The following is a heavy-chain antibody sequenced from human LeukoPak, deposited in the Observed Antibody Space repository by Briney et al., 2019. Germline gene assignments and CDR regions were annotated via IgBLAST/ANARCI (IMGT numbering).Heavy chain of an antibody. D-gene: IGHD3-10*01. Sequence: QTGGSLRLSCAASGFTFSSFWMHWVRQPPGKGLVWVSRINSDGTSTTYAESVKGWFTTSRENAKNTVYLQMNSLRADDTGVYYCARDRRDGSGNYFSRYMDVWGKGTTITVSS. CDR1: GFTFSSFW. J-gene: IGHJ6*04. V-gene: IGHV3-74*03. CDR2: INSDGTST. CDR3: ARDRRDGSGNYFSRYMDV.